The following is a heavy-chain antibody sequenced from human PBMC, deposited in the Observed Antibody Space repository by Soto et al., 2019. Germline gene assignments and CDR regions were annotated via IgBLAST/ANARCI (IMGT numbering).Heavy chain of an antibody. D-gene: IGHD3-16*02. CDR2: INHSGST. CDR3: ARGLGIELSLSHYYYYYYGMDV. Sequence: QVQLQQWGAGLLKPSETLSLTCAVYGGSFSGYYWSWIRQPPGKGLEWIGEINHSGSTNYNPSLKRRVTISVDTSKNQFSLKLSSVTAADTAVYYCARGLGIELSLSHYYYYYYGMDVWGQGTTVTVSS. CDR1: GGSFSGYY. V-gene: IGHV4-34*01. J-gene: IGHJ6*02.